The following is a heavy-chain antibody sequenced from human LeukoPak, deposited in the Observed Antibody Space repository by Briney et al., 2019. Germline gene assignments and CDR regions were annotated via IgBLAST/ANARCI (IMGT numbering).Heavy chain of an antibody. V-gene: IGHV1-8*03. Sequence: ASVKVSYKASGYTFTSYDINWVRQATGQGLEWMGWMNPNSGNTGYAQKFQGRVTITRNTSISTAYMELSSLRSEDTAVYYCATARSGSYPIDYWGQGTLVTVSS. CDR1: GYTFTSYD. D-gene: IGHD1-26*01. J-gene: IGHJ4*02. CDR3: ATARSGSYPIDY. CDR2: MNPNSGNT.